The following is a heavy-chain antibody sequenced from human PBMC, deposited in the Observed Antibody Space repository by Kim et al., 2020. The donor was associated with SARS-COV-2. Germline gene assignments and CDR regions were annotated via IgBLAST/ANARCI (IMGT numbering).Heavy chain of an antibody. J-gene: IGHJ4*02. CDR2: IGQDGSRK. V-gene: IGHV3-7*01. CDR1: GFTFSTYW. D-gene: IGHD3-22*01. CDR3: ARTSLYDSGAYEDY. Sequence: GGSLRLSCAASGFTFSTYWMTWVRQVPGKGLEWVANIGQDGSRKNYVDSVKGRFTISRDNAKNALYMQMNNLGAEDTAVFYCARTSLYDSGAYEDYWGQGPLLTVSS.